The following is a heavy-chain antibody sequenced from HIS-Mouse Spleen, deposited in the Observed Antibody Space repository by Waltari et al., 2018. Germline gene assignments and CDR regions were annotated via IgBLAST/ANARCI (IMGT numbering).Heavy chain of an antibody. CDR2: IYYSGST. V-gene: IGHV4-39*07. Sequence: QLQLQESGPGLVKPSETLSLTCTVSGGSISSSHYYLVWCRQPPGKGLEWLGSIYYSGSTYYNPSLKSRVTISVDTSKNQFSLKLSSVTAADTAVYYCAREIPYSSSWYDWYFDLWGRGTLVTVSS. CDR3: AREIPYSSSWYDWYFDL. CDR1: GGSISSSHYY. D-gene: IGHD6-13*01. J-gene: IGHJ2*01.